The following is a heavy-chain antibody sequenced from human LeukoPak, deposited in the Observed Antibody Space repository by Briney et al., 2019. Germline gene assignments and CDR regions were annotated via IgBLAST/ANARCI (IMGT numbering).Heavy chain of an antibody. CDR3: ARDKSSSWPFDY. J-gene: IGHJ4*02. D-gene: IGHD6-13*01. V-gene: IGHV1-69*05. CDR1: GYTFTGYY. Sequence: ASVRVSCKASGYTFTGYYMHWVRQAPGQGLEWMGRIIPIFGTANYAQEFQGRVTITTDESTSTAYMELSSLRSEDTAVYYCARDKSSSWPFDYWGQGTLVTVSS. CDR2: IIPIFGTA.